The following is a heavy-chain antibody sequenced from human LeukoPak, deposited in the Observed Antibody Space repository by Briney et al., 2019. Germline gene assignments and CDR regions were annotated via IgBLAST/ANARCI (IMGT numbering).Heavy chain of an antibody. V-gene: IGHV1-46*01. D-gene: IGHD4-17*01. Sequence: ASVKVSCKASGYTFSIYGITWVRLAPGQGLEWMGIINPRGGSTSYAQKFQGRVTMTRDTSTSTVYMELSSLRSEDTAVYYCARNGDAVTTSEGHSYWFDPWGQGTLVTVSS. CDR2: INPRGGST. J-gene: IGHJ5*02. CDR1: GYTFSIYG. CDR3: ARNGDAVTTSEGHSYWFDP.